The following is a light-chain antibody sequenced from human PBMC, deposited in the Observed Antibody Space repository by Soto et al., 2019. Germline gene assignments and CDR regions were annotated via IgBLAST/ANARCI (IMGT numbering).Light chain of an antibody. V-gene: IGLV1-40*01. CDR1: SSNIGAGYD. CDR2: GNI. CDR3: QSYDSSLSGVV. J-gene: IGLJ2*01. Sequence: QSVLTQPPSVSGAPGQRVTISCTGSSSNIGAGYDVHWYLQLPGTAPKLLIYGNINRPSGVPDRFSGSKSGTSASLAITGLQAEDEADYYCQSYDSSLSGVVFGGGTKVIVL.